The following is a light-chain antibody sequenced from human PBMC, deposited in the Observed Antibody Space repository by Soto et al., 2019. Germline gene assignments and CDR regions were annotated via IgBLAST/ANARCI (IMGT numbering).Light chain of an antibody. CDR3: QQRSSGYT. J-gene: IGKJ2*01. CDR1: QSVRNY. V-gene: IGKV3-11*01. CDR2: DAS. Sequence: EIVLTQSPATLSLSPGERATLSCRASQSVRNYLAWYQQKPGQAPRLLIYDASNRATGIPARFSGSGSGTDFTLPISSLEPEDFAVYFCQQRSSGYTFGEGTKLEIK.